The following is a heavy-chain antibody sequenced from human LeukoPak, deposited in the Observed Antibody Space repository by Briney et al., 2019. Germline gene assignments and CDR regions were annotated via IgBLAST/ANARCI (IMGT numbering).Heavy chain of an antibody. CDR3: ARDMDYYGSGSPIFDY. V-gene: IGHV3-33*01. D-gene: IGHD3-10*01. J-gene: IGHJ4*02. Sequence: GGSLRLSCAASGFTFSRYGMHWVRQAPGKGLEWVAVIWYDGSNKYYGDSVKGRFTISRDNSKNTLYMQMNSLRAEDTAVYYCARDMDYYGSGSPIFDYWGQGTLVTVSS. CDR2: IWYDGSNK. CDR1: GFTFSRYG.